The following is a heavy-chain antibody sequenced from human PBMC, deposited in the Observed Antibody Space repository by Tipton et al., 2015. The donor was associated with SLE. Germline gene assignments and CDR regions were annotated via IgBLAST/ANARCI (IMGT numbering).Heavy chain of an antibody. CDR3: AREGGDYDFWSGYNWFDP. CDR1: GDSITSGSYY. J-gene: IGHJ5*02. CDR2: LHYSGRS. D-gene: IGHD3-3*01. Sequence: TLSLTCSVSGDSITSGSYYWVWIRQPPGKGLEWIGRLHYSGRSYYNPSLKSRVTISLDTSRTQFSLKLSSVTAADTAVYYCAREGGDYDFWSGYNWFDPWGQGTLVTVSS. V-gene: IGHV4-39*07.